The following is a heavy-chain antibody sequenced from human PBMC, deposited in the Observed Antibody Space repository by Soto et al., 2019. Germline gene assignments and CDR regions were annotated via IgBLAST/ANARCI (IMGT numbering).Heavy chain of an antibody. CDR3: AKIGAVAGTRYYGMDV. V-gene: IGHV3-30*18. CDR2: ISYDGSNK. J-gene: IGHJ6*02. CDR1: GFTFSSYG. Sequence: PGGSLRLSCAASGFTFSSYGMPWVRPAPGKGLEWVAVISYDGSNKYYADSVKGRFTISRDNSKNTLYLQMNSLRAEDTAVYYCAKIGAVAGTRYYGMDVWGQGTTVTVSS. D-gene: IGHD6-19*01.